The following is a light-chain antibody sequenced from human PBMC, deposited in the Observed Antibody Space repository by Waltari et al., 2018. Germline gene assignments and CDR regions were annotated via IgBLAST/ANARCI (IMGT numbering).Light chain of an antibody. Sequence: DIVMTQSPDSLAVSLGERATINCKSSQSVLYSSNNKNDLAWSQQKPGQPPKLLIYGAATRESGVPDRVSGSGSGTDFTLTISSLQAEDVAVYYCQQYYSTPPTFGQGTKVEIK. J-gene: IGKJ1*01. CDR1: QSVLYSSNNKND. CDR2: GAA. V-gene: IGKV4-1*01. CDR3: QQYYSTPPT.